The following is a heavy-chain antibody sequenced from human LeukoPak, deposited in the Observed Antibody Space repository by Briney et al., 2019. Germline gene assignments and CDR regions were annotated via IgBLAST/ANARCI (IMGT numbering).Heavy chain of an antibody. CDR3: ARADYYDSSGYYYYFDY. V-gene: IGHV3-21*01. CDR2: ISSSSSYI. CDR1: GFTFSSYS. D-gene: IGHD3-22*01. J-gene: IGHJ4*02. Sequence: PGGSLRLSCEASGFTFSSYSMNWVRQAQGKGLEWVSSISSSSSYIYYADSVKGRFTISRDNAKNSLYLQMNSLRAEDTAVYYCARADYYDSSGYYYYFDYWGQGTLVTVSS.